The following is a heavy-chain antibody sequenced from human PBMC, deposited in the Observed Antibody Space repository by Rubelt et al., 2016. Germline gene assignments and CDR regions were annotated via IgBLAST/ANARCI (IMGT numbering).Heavy chain of an antibody. CDR3: ARPRGGYSTYYFDY. V-gene: IGHV3-48*02. CDR2: ISSHSSNK. J-gene: IGHJ4*02. D-gene: IGHD6-13*01. Sequence: EVQLVESGGGLVQPGGSLRLSCAASGFSFSSYDMTWVRQAPGKGLEWVSSISSHSSNKYYADSVKGRLTISRDNAKNSLYLQMNSLRDEDTSVYYCARPRGGYSTYYFDYWGQGILVTVSS. CDR1: GFSFSSYD.